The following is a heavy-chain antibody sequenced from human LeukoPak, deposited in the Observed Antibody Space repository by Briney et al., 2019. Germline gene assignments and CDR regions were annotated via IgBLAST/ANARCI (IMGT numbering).Heavy chain of an antibody. CDR2: ISGSGGST. D-gene: IGHD2-15*01. J-gene: IGHJ4*02. V-gene: IGHV3-23*01. Sequence: GGSLRLSCAASGFTFSSYAMSWVRQAPGKRLEWVSAISGSGGSTYYADSVKGRFTISRDNSKNTLYLQMNSLRAEDTAVYYCAKSVVVVVAATPHFDYWGQGTLVTVSS. CDR1: GFTFSSYA. CDR3: AKSVVVVVAATPHFDY.